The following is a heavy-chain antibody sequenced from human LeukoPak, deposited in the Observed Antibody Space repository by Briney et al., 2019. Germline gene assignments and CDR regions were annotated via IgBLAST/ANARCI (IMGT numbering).Heavy chain of an antibody. Sequence: GGPLRLSCAPSGFTFCSYGMVWVPQAPGGGRGWVAFIRYDGSNKYYADSVKGRFTISRDNSKNTLYLQMNSLRAEDTAVYYCAKDRTDFWSGYDFDYWGQGTLVTVSS. CDR2: IRYDGSNK. V-gene: IGHV3-30*02. J-gene: IGHJ4*02. D-gene: IGHD3-3*01. CDR3: AKDRTDFWSGYDFDY. CDR1: GFTFCSYG.